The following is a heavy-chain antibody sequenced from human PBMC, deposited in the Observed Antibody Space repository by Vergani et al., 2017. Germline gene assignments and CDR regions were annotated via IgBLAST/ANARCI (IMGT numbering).Heavy chain of an antibody. V-gene: IGHV3-23*01. CDR3: AKDGRRTSAGDD. CDR1: GLTFSSYA. Sequence: EVQLLESGGGLVQPGGSLRLSCAASGLTFSSYAMSWVRQAPGKGLEWVSAISGSGGSTYYADSVKGRFTISRDNSKNTLYLQMNSLRAEDTAVYYCAKDGRRTSAGDDGGQGTLVTVSS. D-gene: IGHD2-2*01. CDR2: ISGSGGST. J-gene: IGHJ4*02.